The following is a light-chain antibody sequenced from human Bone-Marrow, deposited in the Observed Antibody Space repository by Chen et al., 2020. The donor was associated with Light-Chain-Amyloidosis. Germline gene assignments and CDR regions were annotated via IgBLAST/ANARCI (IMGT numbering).Light chain of an antibody. V-gene: IGLV4-69*01. CDR2: LNSDGSH. CDR1: SGHSNYA. CDR3: QTCGTRIQV. Sequence: QLVVTQSPSASASLGASGKLTCTLSSGHSNYAVAWHQQQPEKGPRYLMKLNSDGSHNKGDGIPDRFSGSSSGAERYLTISSLQSAVAADSFCQTCGTRIQVFGGGTKLTVL. J-gene: IGLJ2*01.